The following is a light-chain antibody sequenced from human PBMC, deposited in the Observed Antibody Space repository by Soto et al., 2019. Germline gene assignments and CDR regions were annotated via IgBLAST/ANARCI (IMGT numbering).Light chain of an antibody. J-gene: IGLJ2*01. CDR1: SSDSGSYNL. CDR2: EGS. Sequence: QSALTQPASVSGSPGQSITISCTGTSSDSGSYNLVSWYQQHPGKAPKLMIYEGSKRPSGVSNRVCGSKSGNTAALTISALQGEYEADYYCCSYSGSSTVLFGGGTKGTVL. V-gene: IGLV2-23*01. CDR3: CSYSGSSTVL.